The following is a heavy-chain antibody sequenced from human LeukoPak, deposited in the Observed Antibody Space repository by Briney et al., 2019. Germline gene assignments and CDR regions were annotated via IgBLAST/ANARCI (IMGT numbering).Heavy chain of an antibody. D-gene: IGHD3-3*01. CDR2: IQFDGSSK. V-gene: IGHV3-30*02. CDR1: GFTFSNYG. J-gene: IGHJ4*02. Sequence: GGSLRLSCTASGFTFSNYGVHWVRQAPGKGLEWVTFIQFDGSSKYYADSVRGRFIISRDDSKNTVYLQMNSLRPEDTAMYYCAKVSVFGVAPLFDYWGQGSLVTVSS. CDR3: AKVSVFGVAPLFDY.